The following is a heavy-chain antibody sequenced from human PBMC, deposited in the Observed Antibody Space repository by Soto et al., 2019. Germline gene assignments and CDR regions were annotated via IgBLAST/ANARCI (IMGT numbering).Heavy chain of an antibody. D-gene: IGHD2-2*01. Sequence: EVQLVESGGGLVQPGGSLRLSCAASGFTVSSNHMSWVRQAPGKGLEWVSVIQSGGSIDYADSVKGRFTISRDTSKNTLYLQMNSLRVEDTALYYCARVGDIVLVSGGRWGWFDPWGQGTLVTVSS. V-gene: IGHV3-66*01. CDR1: GFTVSSNH. CDR3: ARVGDIVLVSGGRWGWFDP. CDR2: IQSGGSI. J-gene: IGHJ5*02.